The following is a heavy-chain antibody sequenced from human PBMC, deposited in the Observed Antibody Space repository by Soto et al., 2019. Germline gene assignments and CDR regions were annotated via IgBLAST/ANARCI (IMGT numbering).Heavy chain of an antibody. D-gene: IGHD1-26*01. J-gene: IGHJ6*02. V-gene: IGHV4-38-2*01. CDR3: AWSTLWGSGSYYYGMDV. Sequence: SETLSLTCAVSGYSISSGYYWGWIRQPPGKGLEWIGSIYHSGSTYYNPSLKSRVTISVDTSKNQFSLKLSSVTAADTAVYYCAWSTLWGSGSYYYGMDVWGQGAKVTVSS. CDR2: IYHSGST. CDR1: GYSISSGYY.